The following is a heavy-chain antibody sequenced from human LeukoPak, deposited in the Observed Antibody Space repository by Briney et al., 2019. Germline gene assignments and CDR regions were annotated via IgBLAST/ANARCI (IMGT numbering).Heavy chain of an antibody. Sequence: SETLSLTCTVSGGSVSSGSYYWSWIRQPPGKGPEWIGYIYYSGSTNYNPSLKSRVTISVDTSKNQFSLKLSSVTAADKAVYYCASASYYYDSSGYSHPFDYWGQGTLVTVSS. J-gene: IGHJ4*02. D-gene: IGHD3-22*01. V-gene: IGHV4-61*01. CDR1: GGSVSSGSYY. CDR3: ASASYYYDSSGYSHPFDY. CDR2: IYYSGST.